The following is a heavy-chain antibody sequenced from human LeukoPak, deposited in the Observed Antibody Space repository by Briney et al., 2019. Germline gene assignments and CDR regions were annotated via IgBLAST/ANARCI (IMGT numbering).Heavy chain of an antibody. Sequence: PSETLSLTCTLSGASISSGSYYWSWIRQPAGKGLEWIGRNYTSGSTTYNPSLKSRVTISVDTSKNQFSLNLKSVTAADTAVYFCARHAVYAGSGWAFDYWGQGTLVTVFS. J-gene: IGHJ4*02. CDR2: NYTSGST. CDR1: GASISSGSYY. D-gene: IGHD6-19*01. V-gene: IGHV4-61*02. CDR3: ARHAVYAGSGWAFDY.